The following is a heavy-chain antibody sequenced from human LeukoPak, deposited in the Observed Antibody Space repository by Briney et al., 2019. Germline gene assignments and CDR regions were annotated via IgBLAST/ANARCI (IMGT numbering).Heavy chain of an antibody. CDR1: GYTFTSYD. V-gene: IGHV1-8*03. J-gene: IGHJ5*02. CDR3: ARGYSNYVGWFDP. Sequence: ASVKVSCKASGYTFTSYDINWVRQATGQGLEWMGWMNPNSGNTGYAQKFQGRVTITRNTSISTAYMELSSLRSGDTAVYYCARGYSNYVGWFDPWGQGTLVTVSS. CDR2: MNPNSGNT. D-gene: IGHD4-11*01.